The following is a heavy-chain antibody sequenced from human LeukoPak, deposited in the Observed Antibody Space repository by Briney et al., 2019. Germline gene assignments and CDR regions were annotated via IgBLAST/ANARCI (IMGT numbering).Heavy chain of an antibody. D-gene: IGHD2-2*02. CDR3: ARSSVPAAIRWGGWFDP. J-gene: IGHJ5*02. Sequence: PSETLSLTCAVSGGSISSDNWWSWVRQPPGKGLEWIGEIYRSGSANYNPSLKSRVTISVDKSKNQFSLKLSSVTAADTAVYYCARSSVPAAIRWGGWFDPWGQGTLVTVSS. CDR2: IYRSGSA. V-gene: IGHV4-4*02. CDR1: GGSISSDNW.